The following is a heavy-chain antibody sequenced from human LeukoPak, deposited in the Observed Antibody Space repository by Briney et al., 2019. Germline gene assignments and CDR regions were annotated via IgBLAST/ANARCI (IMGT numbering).Heavy chain of an antibody. D-gene: IGHD3-3*01. Sequence: VASVKVSCKASGGTFSSYAISWVRQAPGQGLEWMGGIIPIFGTANYAQKFQGRVTITADESTSTAYMELSSLKSEDTAVYYCARVQRLRVTIFGVVTPNYYYYMDVWGKGTTVTVSS. CDR2: IIPIFGTA. CDR3: ARVQRLRVTIFGVVTPNYYYYMDV. J-gene: IGHJ6*03. V-gene: IGHV1-69*01. CDR1: GGTFSSYA.